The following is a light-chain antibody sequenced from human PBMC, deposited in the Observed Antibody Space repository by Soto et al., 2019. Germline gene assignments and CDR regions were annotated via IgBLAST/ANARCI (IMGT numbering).Light chain of an antibody. CDR2: GAS. V-gene: IGKV3-15*01. J-gene: IGKJ1*01. CDR3: QQYHSWRT. Sequence: IVMTQSPATLSVSPGERATLSCRASQSIDRKLAWYQQRPGQAPRLLIYGASTRATGIPARFSGSGSGTEFTLTISGLQSEDFGVFYCQQYHSWRTFGQGTNVEIK. CDR1: QSIDRK.